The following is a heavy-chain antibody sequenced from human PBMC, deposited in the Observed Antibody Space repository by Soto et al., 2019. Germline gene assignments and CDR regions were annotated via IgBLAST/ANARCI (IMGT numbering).Heavy chain of an antibody. V-gene: IGHV1-2*04. CDR1: GYTFTGYF. CDR2: INPNSGGT. Sequence: ASVKVSCKASGYTFTGYFMHWVRQAPGQGLEWMGWINPNSGGTNYAQKFQGWVTMTRDTSISTAYMELSRLRSDDTAVYYYARGPYYYDSSGYYNWFDPWGQGTLVTVSS. CDR3: ARGPYYYDSSGYYNWFDP. D-gene: IGHD3-22*01. J-gene: IGHJ5*02.